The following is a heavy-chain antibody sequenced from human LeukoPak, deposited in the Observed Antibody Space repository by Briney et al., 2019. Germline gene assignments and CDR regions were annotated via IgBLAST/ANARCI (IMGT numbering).Heavy chain of an antibody. D-gene: IGHD2-2*02. Sequence: ASVKVPCKTSGYTFSAHYLHWVRQAPGQRPEWVGRIDPASGGTHYAQKFQGRVTVTRDTSTTTVDMELSGLRSDDTAVYYCARVPGPYTTSRFDFWGQGTLVTVSS. CDR2: IDPASGGT. CDR1: GYTFSAHY. V-gene: IGHV1-2*02. J-gene: IGHJ4*02. CDR3: ARVPGPYTTSRFDF.